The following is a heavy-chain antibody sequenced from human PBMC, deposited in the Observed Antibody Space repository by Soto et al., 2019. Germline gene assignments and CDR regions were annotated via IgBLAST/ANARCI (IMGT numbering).Heavy chain of an antibody. CDR2: IYYSGRT. D-gene: IGHD4-17*01. V-gene: IGHV4-39*01. J-gene: IGHJ6*03. Sequence: SETLSLTCTVSGGSISSSSYYWGWIRQPPGKGLEWIGSIYYSGRTYYNPSLTSRVTISVDTSKNQFSLKLSSVTAADTAVYYCARLSYGDYVNYYYYMDVWGKGTTVTVSS. CDR1: GGSISSSSYY. CDR3: ARLSYGDYVNYYYYMDV.